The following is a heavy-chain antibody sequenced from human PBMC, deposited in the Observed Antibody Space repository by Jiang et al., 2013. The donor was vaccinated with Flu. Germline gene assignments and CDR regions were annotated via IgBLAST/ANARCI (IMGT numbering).Heavy chain of an antibody. V-gene: IGHV3-23*01. CDR2: ISGSGGST. J-gene: IGHJ5*02. Sequence: AASGFTFSSYAMSWVRQAPGKGLEWVSAISGSGGSTYYADSVKGRFTISRDNSKNTLYLQMNSLRAEDTAVYYCAKDTNYDFWSGYSASWGQGTLVTVSS. D-gene: IGHD3-3*01. CDR3: AKDTNYDFWSGYSAS. CDR1: GFTFSSYA.